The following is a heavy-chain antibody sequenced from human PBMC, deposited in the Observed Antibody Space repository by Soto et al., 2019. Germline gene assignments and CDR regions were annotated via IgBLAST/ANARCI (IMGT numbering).Heavy chain of an antibody. CDR2: ISGSGGST. D-gene: IGHD5-18*01. CDR1: GFTIRSSA. J-gene: IGHJ4*02. CDR3: AKEETDTVMGLPFDY. V-gene: IGHV3-23*01. Sequence: PGGSLRLSCAASGFTIRSSAMSWVRQDTGKGLEWVSGISGSGGSTFYADSVKGRFTISRDNSKNTLYLQMNSLRAEDTAVYYCAKEETDTVMGLPFDYWGQGTLVTVSS.